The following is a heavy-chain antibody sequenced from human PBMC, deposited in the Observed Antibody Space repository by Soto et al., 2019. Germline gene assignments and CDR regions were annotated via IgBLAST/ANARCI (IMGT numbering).Heavy chain of an antibody. CDR2: IKDRDYGGTA. J-gene: IGHJ4*02. CDR1: GFNFSDAW. V-gene: IGHV3-15*01. Sequence: QLVESGGDLVTPGESLRLSCVASGFNFSDAWMTRVRQAPGKGLEWVGRIKDRDYGGTADYAASVKGRFTMSRDDSTNMLFLQMNSPKSEDTAVYYCTTNDYWGQGTQVTVSS. CDR3: TTNDY.